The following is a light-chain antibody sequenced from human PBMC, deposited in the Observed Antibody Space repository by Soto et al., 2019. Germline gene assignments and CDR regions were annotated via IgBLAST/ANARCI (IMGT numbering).Light chain of an antibody. CDR1: SSDIGGFNF. Sequence: QPVLTQPASVSGSPGQSITISCTGTSSDIGGFNFVSWYQHHPGSAPQLIIYEVSIRPSGVSSRFSASKSGNTASLTISGLQPEDEADYFCGSYTSTTTVVVFGGGTKLTVL. CDR2: EVS. J-gene: IGLJ2*01. CDR3: GSYTSTTTVVV. V-gene: IGLV2-14*01.